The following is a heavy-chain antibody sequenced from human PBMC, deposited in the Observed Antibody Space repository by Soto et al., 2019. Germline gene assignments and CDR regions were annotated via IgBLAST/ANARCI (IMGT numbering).Heavy chain of an antibody. J-gene: IGHJ4*02. CDR3: ARTVFLFSPLQYYFDF. V-gene: IGHV1-2*02. CDR1: GYTFTGYY. CDR2: INPDTGVP. Sequence: ASGKASCKASGYTFTGYYVNWAREAPGQGLEWRGWINPDTGVPNYAQKFQGRVILSRDTSINTAYMELSRVTSDDTAMYYCARTVFLFSPLQYYFDFWGQGILVT.